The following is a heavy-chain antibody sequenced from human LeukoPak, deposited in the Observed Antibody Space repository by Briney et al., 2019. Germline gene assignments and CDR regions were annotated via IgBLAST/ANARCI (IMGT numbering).Heavy chain of an antibody. J-gene: IGHJ4*02. D-gene: IGHD2-8*02. Sequence: GGSLRLSCAASGFTFINYAMSWVRQTPGKGLEWASATVGGRPDTYHADSVRGRFTVSRDNSMNTLYLQMNSLRVEDTAVYYCTKAPVRSCTGTFCYPFDYRGQGILVTVSS. V-gene: IGHV3-23*01. CDR2: TVGGRPDT. CDR3: TKAPVRSCTGTFCYPFDY. CDR1: GFTFINYA.